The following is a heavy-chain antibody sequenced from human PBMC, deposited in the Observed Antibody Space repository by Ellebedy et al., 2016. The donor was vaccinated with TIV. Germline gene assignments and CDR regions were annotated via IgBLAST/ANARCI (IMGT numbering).Heavy chain of an antibody. Sequence: GGSLRLXCAASGFNFSPYDMHWIRQAPGKGLEWVAMISNDGRNKEYADSLKGRCTISRDNSKNTMYMEMHSLRVEDTAVYYCAKKGRYYDSHGHNWFDPWGQGTLVTVSS. CDR1: GFNFSPYD. J-gene: IGHJ5*02. V-gene: IGHV3-30*18. CDR2: ISNDGRNK. CDR3: AKKGRYYDSHGHNWFDP. D-gene: IGHD3-22*01.